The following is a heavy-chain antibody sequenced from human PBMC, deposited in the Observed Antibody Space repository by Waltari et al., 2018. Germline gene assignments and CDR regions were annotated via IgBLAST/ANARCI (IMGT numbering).Heavy chain of an antibody. CDR2: IYSGGRT. CDR3: ARGETAVLDY. D-gene: IGHD6-6*01. Sequence: EVQLVESGGGLIQPGGYLRLSCAASGFNSNYNYMTWVRQAPGKGLEWVSVIYSGGRTDYPLSMKGRVTISRDTYKNLVFLEMKSLRAEDTAVYYCARGETAVLDYWGHGTLVTVSS. J-gene: IGHJ4*01. V-gene: IGHV3-53*01. CDR1: GFNSNYNY.